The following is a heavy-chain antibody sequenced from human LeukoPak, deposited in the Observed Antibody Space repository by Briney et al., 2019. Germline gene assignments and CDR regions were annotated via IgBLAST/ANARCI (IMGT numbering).Heavy chain of an antibody. CDR2: IDPIGGTI. Sequence: PGGSLRLSCAASGFGFSSSWMSWVRQTPGKGLEWVADIDPIGGTIVYVDSVKGRFTISRDTAKTSVYLQMSGLRVEDSAAYYCARDPGNGALDIWGQGTMVTVSS. J-gene: IGHJ3*02. CDR3: ARDPGNGALDI. CDR1: GFGFSSSW. V-gene: IGHV3-7*01. D-gene: IGHD1-1*01.